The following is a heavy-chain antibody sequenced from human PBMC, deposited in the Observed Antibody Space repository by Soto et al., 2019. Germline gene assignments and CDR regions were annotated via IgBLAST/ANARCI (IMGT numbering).Heavy chain of an antibody. CDR2: TYYRSKWYY. Sequence: QVKLQQSGPGLLKPSQTLSLTCAISGDSVPSNSASWNWIRQSPSRGLEWLGRTYYRSKWYYDYAVSVESRIAVKQDTATNQFSLQLNAVTPEDTAVYYCARDSYNNVWVGTDYWGQGTQVTVSS. D-gene: IGHD1-20*01. CDR3: ARDSYNNVWVGTDY. CDR1: GDSVPSNSAS. V-gene: IGHV6-1*01. J-gene: IGHJ4*02.